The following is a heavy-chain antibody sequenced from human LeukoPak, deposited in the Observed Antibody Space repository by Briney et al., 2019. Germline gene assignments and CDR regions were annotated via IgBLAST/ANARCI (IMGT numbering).Heavy chain of an antibody. D-gene: IGHD2-15*01. CDR2: ISGSGGGT. V-gene: IGHV3-23*01. J-gene: IGHJ4*02. CDR1: GFTFSSYA. Sequence: GGSLRLSCAASGFTFSSYAMSWVRQAPGKGLEWVSAISGSGGGTYYADSVKGRFTISRDNSKNTLYLQMNSLRAEDTAVYYCARAYCSGGSCYGSYYFDYWGQGTLVTVSS. CDR3: ARAYCSGGSCYGSYYFDY.